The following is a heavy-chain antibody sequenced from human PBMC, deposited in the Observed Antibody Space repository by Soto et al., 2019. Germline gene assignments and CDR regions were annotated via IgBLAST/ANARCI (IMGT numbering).Heavy chain of an antibody. CDR1: GFTFSSYS. V-gene: IGHV3-21*01. J-gene: IGHJ4*02. CDR2: ISSSSSYI. D-gene: IGHD6-6*01. Sequence: EVQLVESGGGLVKPGGSLRLSCAASGFTFSSYSMNWVRQAPGKGLEWVSSISSSSSYIYYADSVKGRFTISRDNAKKSLYLQMNSLRAEDTAVYYCARDLRLAAQKGFDYWGQGTLVTVSS. CDR3: ARDLRLAAQKGFDY.